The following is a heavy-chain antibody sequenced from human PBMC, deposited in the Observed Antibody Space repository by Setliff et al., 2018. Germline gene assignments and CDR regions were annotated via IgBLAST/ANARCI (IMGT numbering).Heavy chain of an antibody. J-gene: IGHJ4*02. D-gene: IGHD3-22*01. CDR1: GGSISDYDASISGYY. V-gene: IGHV4-39*01. Sequence: PSETLSLTCTVSGGSISDYDASISGYYWGWIRQPPGKGLEWIATIHYSGSTYYNPSLKSRVTTSVDTSKNQFSLKLSSVTAADTAVYYCARQGRKSDSRGYYYWTDFDYWGQGALVTVSS. CDR3: ARQGRKSDSRGYYYWTDFDY. CDR2: IHYSGST.